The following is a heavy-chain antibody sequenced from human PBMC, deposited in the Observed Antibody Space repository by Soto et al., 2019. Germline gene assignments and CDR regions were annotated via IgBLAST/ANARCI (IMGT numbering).Heavy chain of an antibody. CDR1: GFTFSSYA. J-gene: IGHJ4*02. Sequence: EVQLLESGGGLVQPGGSLRLSCAASGFTFSSYAMSWVRQAPGKGLEWASAISGSGGSTYYADSVKGRFTISRDNSKNTLYLQMNSLRAEDTAVYYCAKDIWGSYYDSSGYYSIDYWGQGTLVTVSS. CDR3: AKDIWGSYYDSSGYYSIDY. CDR2: ISGSGGST. V-gene: IGHV3-23*01. D-gene: IGHD3-22*01.